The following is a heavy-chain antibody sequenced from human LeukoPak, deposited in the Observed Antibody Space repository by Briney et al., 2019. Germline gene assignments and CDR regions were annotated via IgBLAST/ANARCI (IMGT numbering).Heavy chain of an antibody. Sequence: GGSLRLSCAASGFTFGDYYMSWIRQAPGKGLEWVSYISSSGSTIYYADSMKGRFTISRDNAKNSLYLQMNSLRAEDTAVYYCARSWGYYTAFDIWGQGRVVTVSS. CDR3: ARSWGYYTAFDI. CDR2: ISSSGSTI. D-gene: IGHD3-22*01. CDR1: GFTFGDYY. J-gene: IGHJ3*02. V-gene: IGHV3-11*04.